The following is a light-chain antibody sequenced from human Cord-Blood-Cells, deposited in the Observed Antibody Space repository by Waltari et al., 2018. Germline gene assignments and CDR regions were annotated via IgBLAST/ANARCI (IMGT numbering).Light chain of an antibody. Sequence: EIVLTQSPATRSLSPGDRATLPCRASQSVSSYLAWYQQKPGKTPRLLIYDASNRATCIPARFSGSGSGTDFTLTISSLEPEDFAVYYCQQRSNWPSWTFGQGTKVEIK. CDR3: QQRSNWPSWT. J-gene: IGKJ1*01. V-gene: IGKV3-11*01. CDR2: DAS. CDR1: QSVSSY.